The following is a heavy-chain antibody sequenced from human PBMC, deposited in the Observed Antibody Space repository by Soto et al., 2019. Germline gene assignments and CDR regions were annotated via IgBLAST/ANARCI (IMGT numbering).Heavy chain of an antibody. CDR3: ASCPIFGGDSYFAY. Sequence: QVQLVQSGAEVRKPGASVKLSCQASGYTFTHYYIHWVRQAPGQGLEWLAIINPDTGTTSYAQTLQGRVTLTTATSASTVSLELSGVAAEDTAVYYCASCPIFGGDSYFAYWGQGTLVTVSS. CDR1: GYTFTHYY. J-gene: IGHJ4*02. V-gene: IGHV1-46*04. CDR2: INPDTGTT. D-gene: IGHD2-21*01.